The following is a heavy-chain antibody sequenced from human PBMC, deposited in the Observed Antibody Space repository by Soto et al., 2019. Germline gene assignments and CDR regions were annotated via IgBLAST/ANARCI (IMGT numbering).Heavy chain of an antibody. CDR1: GYTIANYT. J-gene: IGHJ1*01. CDR2: IYPSDSRT. V-gene: IGHV5-51*01. D-gene: IGHD6-13*01. CDR3: SKRQYSTARRCHRH. Sequence: PGESLKISFESSGYTIANYTIGWVRQVPGKGLEWVAIIYPSDSRTIYIPSFQGQFTISADKSISTANQPSTSPKASDNAIDFFSKRQYSTARRCHRHWGQGPPVTVS.